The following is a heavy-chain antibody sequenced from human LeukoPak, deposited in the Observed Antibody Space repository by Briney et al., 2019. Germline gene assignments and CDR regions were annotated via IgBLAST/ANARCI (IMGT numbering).Heavy chain of an antibody. CDR3: GRDHTNYGFGCGYYCGTWIYYYYMDV. J-gene: IGHJ6*03. Sequence: SGGSLRLSCAASGFTFTSHWMSWVRQAPGKGLEWVANIKKNGSEKYYVDSVKGRFTISRDNAKNSLYLQMNSLRAEDKAVYYCGRDHTNYGFGCGYYCGTWIYYYYMDVWGKGTTVTVSS. CDR1: GFTFTSHW. CDR2: IKKNGSEK. D-gene: IGHD3-3*01. V-gene: IGHV3-7*01.